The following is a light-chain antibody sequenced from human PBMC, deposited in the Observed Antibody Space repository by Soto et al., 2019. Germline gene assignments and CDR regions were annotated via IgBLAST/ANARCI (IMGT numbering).Light chain of an antibody. CDR2: GPS. Sequence: EIVLTQSPGTLSLSPGETATLFCRARQSIDSRNLAWYQQKPGQAPRLLIYGPSNRATGIPDRFSGSGSGTDFTLIINRREPEDFAVYFCQQYGDSHLITFGQGTRLE. CDR1: QSIDSRN. J-gene: IGKJ5*01. CDR3: QQYGDSHLIT. V-gene: IGKV3-20*01.